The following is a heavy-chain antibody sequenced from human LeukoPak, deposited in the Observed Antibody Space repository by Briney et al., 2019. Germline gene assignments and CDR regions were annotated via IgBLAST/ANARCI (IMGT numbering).Heavy chain of an antibody. CDR3: AREGDGYSFFDY. CDR2: IIPIFGTA. D-gene: IGHD5-24*01. V-gene: IGHV1-69*05. J-gene: IGHJ4*02. CDR1: GGTFSSYA. Sequence: SVKVSCKSSGGTFSSYAISWVRQAPGQGLEWMGGIIPIFGTANYAQKFQGRVTITTDESTSTAYMELSSLRSEDTAVYYCAREGDGYSFFDYWGQGTLVTVSS.